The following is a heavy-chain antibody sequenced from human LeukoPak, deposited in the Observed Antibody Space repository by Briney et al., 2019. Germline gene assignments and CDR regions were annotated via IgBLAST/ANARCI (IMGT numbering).Heavy chain of an antibody. CDR3: ARGDHLYDYYYYYMDV. CDR2: INHSGST. J-gene: IGHJ6*03. D-gene: IGHD1-14*01. Sequence: SETLSLTCAVYGGSFSGYYWSWIRQPPGKGLEWIWEINHSGSTNYNPSLKSRVTISVDTSKSQFSLKLSSVTAADTAVYYCARGDHLYDYYYYYMDVWGKGTTVTVSS. CDR1: GGSFSGYY. V-gene: IGHV4-34*01.